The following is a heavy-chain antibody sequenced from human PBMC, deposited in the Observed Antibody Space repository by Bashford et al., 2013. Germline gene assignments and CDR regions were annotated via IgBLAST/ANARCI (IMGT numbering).Heavy chain of an antibody. V-gene: IGHV1-18*01. Sequence: WVRQAPGQGLEWMGWISAYNGNTNYAQKLQGRVTMTTDTSTSTAYMELRSLRSDDTAVYYCATRDYGDYLDAFDIWGQGTMVTVSS. J-gene: IGHJ3*02. CDR2: ISAYNGNT. D-gene: IGHD4-17*01. CDR3: ATRDYGDYLDAFDI.